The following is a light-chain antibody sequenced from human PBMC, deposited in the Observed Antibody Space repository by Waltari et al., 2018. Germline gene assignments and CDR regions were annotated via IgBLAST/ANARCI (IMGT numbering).Light chain of an antibody. CDR1: SSNVGAGSD. J-gene: IGLJ3*02. Sequence: QSVLTQSPSVSGAPGQRVTISCTGSSSNVGAGSDVQWYQQLPGTAPKLLIHGNTNRPSGVPDRFAASKSGTSASLAITGLQAEDEADYYCQSYDSSLSGWVFGGGTKLTVL. V-gene: IGLV1-40*01. CDR3: QSYDSSLSGWV. CDR2: GNT.